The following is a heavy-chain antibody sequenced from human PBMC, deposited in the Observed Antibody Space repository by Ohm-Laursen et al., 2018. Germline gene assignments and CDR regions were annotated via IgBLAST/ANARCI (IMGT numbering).Heavy chain of an antibody. V-gene: IGHV3-9*01. J-gene: IGHJ4*02. CDR2: ISLNGGSI. CDR1: GFTFDDYA. Sequence: LRLSCAASGFTFDDYAMHWVRQAPGKGLEWVSGISLNGGSIGYADSVKGRFTISRDNAKKSLYLQMNSLRAGDTALYYCAREGFDYWGQGTLVTVSS. CDR3: AREGFDY.